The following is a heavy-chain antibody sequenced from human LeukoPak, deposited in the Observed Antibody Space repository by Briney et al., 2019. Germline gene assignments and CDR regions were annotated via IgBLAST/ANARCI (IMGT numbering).Heavy chain of an antibody. Sequence: ASETLSLTCTVSGGSISSYYWSWIRQPPGKGLEWIGYIYYSGSTNYNPSLKSRVTISVDTSKNQFSLKLSSVTAADTAVYYCARADDPLGFFDFFWGQGTLVTVSS. CDR3: ARADDPLGFFDFF. V-gene: IGHV4-59*08. CDR1: GGSISSYY. J-gene: IGHJ4*02. CDR2: IYYSGST. D-gene: IGHD3-9*01.